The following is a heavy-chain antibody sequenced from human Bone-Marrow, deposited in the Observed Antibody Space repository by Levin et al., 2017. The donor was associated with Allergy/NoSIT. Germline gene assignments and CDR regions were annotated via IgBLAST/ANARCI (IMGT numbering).Heavy chain of an antibody. J-gene: IGHJ6*02. CDR1: GGYFTNHA. CDR2: IIPVVETP. Sequence: KISCQASGGYFTNHAISWARQAPGQGLEWMGGIIPVVETPNYSQKFQNRVTITADASTSPVYLELTGLTPEDTAVYYCASVDLAPAGPYSYGMDVWGLGTTVTVSS. V-gene: IGHV1-69*01. CDR3: ASVDLAPAGPYSYGMDV. D-gene: IGHD2-21*01.